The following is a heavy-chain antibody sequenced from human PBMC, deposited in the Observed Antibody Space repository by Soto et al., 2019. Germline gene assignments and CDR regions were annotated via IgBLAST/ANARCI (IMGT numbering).Heavy chain of an antibody. Sequence: ASVKVSCKASGYTFTSYDINWVRQATGQGLEWMGWMNPNSGNTGNAQKFQGRVTMTRNTSISTAYMELSSLRSEDTAVYYCARGGDDFLSSYYNFRGYYYYYYMDVWGKGTTVTVS. CDR1: GYTFTSYD. CDR3: ARGGDDFLSSYYNFRGYYYYYYMDV. CDR2: MNPNSGNT. D-gene: IGHD3-3*01. V-gene: IGHV1-8*01. J-gene: IGHJ6*03.